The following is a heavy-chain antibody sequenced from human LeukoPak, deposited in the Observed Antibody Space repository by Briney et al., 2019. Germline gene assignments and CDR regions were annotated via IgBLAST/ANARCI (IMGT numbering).Heavy chain of an antibody. CDR1: GYTLTELS. J-gene: IGHJ6*02. Sequence: GASVKVSCKVSGYTLTELSMHWVRQAPGKGLEWMGGFDPEDGETIYAQKFQGRVTMTEDTSTDTAYMELSSLRSEDTAVYYRATDRYSAQGNYYYGMDVRGQGTTVTVSS. V-gene: IGHV1-24*01. CDR3: ATDRYSAQGNYYYGMDV. CDR2: FDPEDGET. D-gene: IGHD5-18*01.